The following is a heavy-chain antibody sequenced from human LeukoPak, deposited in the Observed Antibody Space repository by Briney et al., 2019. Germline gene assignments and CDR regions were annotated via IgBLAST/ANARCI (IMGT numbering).Heavy chain of an antibody. J-gene: IGHJ6*03. D-gene: IGHD3-16*01. Sequence: GGSLRLSCAASGFMFSRLGMQWVRQAPGEGLEWVAMIWHDGSVEEYADSVKGRFTISRDNSQNTLYLQMNSLRDDDTAVYYCAKEGDQFRGYLDAWGNGTTVTVSS. CDR2: IWHDGSVE. CDR3: AKEGDQFRGYLDA. V-gene: IGHV3-33*06. CDR1: GFMFSRLG.